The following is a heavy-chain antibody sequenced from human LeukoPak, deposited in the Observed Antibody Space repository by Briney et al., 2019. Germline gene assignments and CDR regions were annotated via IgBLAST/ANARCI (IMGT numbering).Heavy chain of an antibody. CDR3: ARDHSSGWYSDYFDY. CDR2: IKQDGSEK. CDR1: GFTFSTYW. D-gene: IGHD6-19*01. J-gene: IGHJ4*02. Sequence: GGSLRLSCAASGFTFSTYWMSWVRQAPGKGLEWVANIKQDGSEKYYVDSVKGRFTISRDNAKNSLYLQMNSLRAEDTAVYYCARDHSSGWYSDYFDYWGQGTLVTVSS. V-gene: IGHV3-7*05.